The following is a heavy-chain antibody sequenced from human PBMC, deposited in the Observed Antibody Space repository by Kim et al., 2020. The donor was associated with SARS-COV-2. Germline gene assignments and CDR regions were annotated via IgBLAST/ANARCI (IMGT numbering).Heavy chain of an antibody. CDR3: ARDRYSSSWYRGPEMGYNWFDP. J-gene: IGHJ5*02. CDR2: INPNSGGT. V-gene: IGHV1-2*04. CDR1: GYTFTGYY. Sequence: ASVKVSCKASGYTFTGYYMHWVRQAPGQGLEWMGWINPNSGGTNYAQKFQGWVTMTRDTSISTAYMELSRLRSDDTAVYYCARDRYSSSWYRGPEMGYNWFDPWGQGTLVTVSS. D-gene: IGHD6-13*01.